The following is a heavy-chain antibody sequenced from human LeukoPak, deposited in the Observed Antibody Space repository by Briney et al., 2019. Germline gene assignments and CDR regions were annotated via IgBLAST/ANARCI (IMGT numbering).Heavy chain of an antibody. CDR3: AKDVSPYNWYPGDY. CDR2: ISGSGGST. Sequence: GGSLRLSCAASGFTFSSYAMSWVRQAPGKGLEWVSAISGSGGSTYYADSVKGRFTISRDNSKNTLYLQMNSLRAEDTAVYYCAKDVSPYNWYPGDYWGQGTLVTVSS. J-gene: IGHJ4*02. CDR1: GFTFSSYA. D-gene: IGHD1-20*01. V-gene: IGHV3-23*01.